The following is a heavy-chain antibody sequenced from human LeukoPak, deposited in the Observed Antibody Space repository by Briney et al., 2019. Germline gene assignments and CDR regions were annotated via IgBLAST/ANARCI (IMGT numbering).Heavy chain of an antibody. CDR2: IYYSGST. D-gene: IGHD4-17*01. V-gene: IGHV4-59*08. Sequence: SETLSLTCTVSGGSISSYYWSWIRQPPGKGLEWIGYIYYSGSTNYNPSLKSRVTISVDTSKNQFSLKLSSVTAADTAVYYCARHGDYGDYGVYFDYWGQGTLVTVSS. CDR3: ARHGDYGDYGVYFDY. CDR1: GGSISSYY. J-gene: IGHJ4*02.